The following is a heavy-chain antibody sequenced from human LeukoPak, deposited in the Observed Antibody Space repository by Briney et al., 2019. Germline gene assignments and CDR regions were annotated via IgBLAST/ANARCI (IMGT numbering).Heavy chain of an antibody. J-gene: IGHJ4*02. Sequence: SETLSLTCTVSGGSISSYYWSWIRQPPGKGLEWIGYIYYSGSTNYNPFLKSRVTMSVDTSKNQFSLRLSSVTAADSAVYYCARVGGMVRGVYYFDYWGQGTLVTVSS. V-gene: IGHV4-59*01. CDR2: IYYSGST. D-gene: IGHD3-10*01. CDR1: GGSISSYY. CDR3: ARVGGMVRGVYYFDY.